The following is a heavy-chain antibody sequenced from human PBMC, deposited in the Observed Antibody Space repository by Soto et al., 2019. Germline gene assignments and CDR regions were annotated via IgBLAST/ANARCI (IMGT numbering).Heavy chain of an antibody. CDR2: IFSNDEK. D-gene: IGHD6-13*01. J-gene: IGHJ5*02. V-gene: IGHV2-26*04. CDR3: ASTYSSSWYWFDP. CDR1: GFSLSNAGLG. Sequence: QVTVKESGPVLVKPTETLTLTCTVSGFSLSNAGLGVSWIRQPPRKALEWLAHIFSNDEKSYSTSLKSRLTISKGTSKSQVVLTMTNMDPVDTATYYCASTYSSSWYWFDPWGQGTLVTVSS.